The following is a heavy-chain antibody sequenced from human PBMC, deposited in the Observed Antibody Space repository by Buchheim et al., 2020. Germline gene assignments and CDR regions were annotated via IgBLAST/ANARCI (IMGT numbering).Heavy chain of an antibody. J-gene: IGHJ5*02. CDR3: ARDRSSSTGWYWFDP. CDR1: GGSISSSSYY. V-gene: IGHV4-39*07. CDR2: IYYSGST. Sequence: QLPLPESGPGLVKPSETLSLTCTVSGGSISSSSYYWGWIRQPPGKGLEWIGSIYYSGSTYYNPSLKSRVTISVDTSKNQFSLKLSSVTAADTAVYYCARDRSSSTGWYWFDPWGQGTL. D-gene: IGHD6-6*01.